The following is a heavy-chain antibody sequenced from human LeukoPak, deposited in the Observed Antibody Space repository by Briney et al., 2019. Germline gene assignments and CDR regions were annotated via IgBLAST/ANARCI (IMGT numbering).Heavy chain of an antibody. V-gene: IGHV1-18*01. CDR2: ISAYNGKT. CDR3: ARVHLGVISVVLRDDDAFDM. D-gene: IGHD3-10*01. J-gene: IGHJ3*02. Sequence: GASVKVSCKASGYTFTNYGISWVRQAPGQGLEWMGWISAYNGKTNYAQKLQGRVTMTTDTSTSTAYMELRRLRSDDTAVYYCARVHLGVISVVLRDDDAFDMWGQGTMVTVSS. CDR1: GYTFTNYG.